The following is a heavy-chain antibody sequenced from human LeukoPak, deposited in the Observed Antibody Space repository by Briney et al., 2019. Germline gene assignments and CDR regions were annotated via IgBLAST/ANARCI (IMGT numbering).Heavy chain of an antibody. V-gene: IGHV4-38-2*02. CDR1: GYSISSGYY. D-gene: IGHD3-10*01. CDR3: ARGRFGSGSYRPFAY. Sequence: PSETLSLTCTVSGYSISSGYYWGWIRQPPGKGLEWIGSIYHSGSTYYNPSLKSRVTISVDTSKNQFSLKLSSVTAADTAVYYCARGRFGSGSYRPFAYWGQGTLVTVSS. CDR2: IYHSGST. J-gene: IGHJ4*02.